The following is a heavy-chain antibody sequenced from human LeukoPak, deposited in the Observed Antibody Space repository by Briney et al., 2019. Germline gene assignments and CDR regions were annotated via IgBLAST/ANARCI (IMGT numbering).Heavy chain of an antibody. V-gene: IGHV3-7*01. CDR3: ARKGGTRGPLNY. CDR1: GFTSSNYW. Sequence: GGSLRLSCAASGFTSSNYWVSWVRQAPGKGLEWVANIKQDGSETYYVDSVKGRFTISRDNAKNLLFLQMNSLTVEDTAVYYCARKGGTRGPLNYWGQGTLVTVSS. D-gene: IGHD2-8*01. J-gene: IGHJ4*02. CDR2: IKQDGSET.